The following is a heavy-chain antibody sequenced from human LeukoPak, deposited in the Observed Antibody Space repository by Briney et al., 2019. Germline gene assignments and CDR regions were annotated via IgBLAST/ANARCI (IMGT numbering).Heavy chain of an antibody. J-gene: IGHJ6*03. D-gene: IGHD6-19*01. V-gene: IGHV4-61*02. CDR1: GYSISSGSYY. CDR2: IYTSGST. Sequence: SETLSLTCTVSGYSISSGSYYWSWIRQPAGKGLEWIGRIYTSGSTTYNPSLKSRVTISIDTSKNQLSLKVSSVTAADTAVYFCARDLGQWLGDSYYYYMDVWGKGTTVTISS. CDR3: ARDLGQWLGDSYYYYMDV.